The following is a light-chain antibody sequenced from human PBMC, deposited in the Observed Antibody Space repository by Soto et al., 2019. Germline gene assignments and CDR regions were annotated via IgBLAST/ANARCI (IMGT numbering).Light chain of an antibody. CDR1: QTISSW. CDR3: QQASSFPLT. Sequence: DIQMTQSPSTLSGSVGDRVTITCRASQTISSWLAWYQQKPGKAPKLLIYAASSLQSGVPSRFSGSESGTDFTLTISSLQPEDSATYYCQQASSFPLTFGGGTKVDIK. CDR2: AAS. V-gene: IGKV1-12*01. J-gene: IGKJ4*01.